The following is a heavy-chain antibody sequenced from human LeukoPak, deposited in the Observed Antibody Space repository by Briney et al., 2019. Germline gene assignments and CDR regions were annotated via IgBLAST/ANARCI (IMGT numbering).Heavy chain of an antibody. CDR3: ASDHYDYVWGSYRPIDY. CDR2: ISGSGGST. V-gene: IGHV3-23*01. CDR1: GGSISSNSYY. D-gene: IGHD3-16*02. Sequence: ETLSLTCTVSGGSISSNSYYWSWIRQSPGKGLEWVSAISGSGGSTYYADSVKGRFTISRDNSKNTLYLQMNSLRAEDTAVYYCASDHYDYVWGSYRPIDYWGQGTLVTVSS. J-gene: IGHJ4*02.